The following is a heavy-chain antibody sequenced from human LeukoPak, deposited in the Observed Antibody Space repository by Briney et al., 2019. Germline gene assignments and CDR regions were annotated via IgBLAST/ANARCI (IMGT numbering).Heavy chain of an antibody. D-gene: IGHD3-10*01. J-gene: IGHJ3*02. V-gene: IGHV3-48*01. CDR1: GFTVSSNY. Sequence: GGSLRLSCAASGFTVSSNYMSWVRQAPGKGLEWVSYISSSSSTIYYADSVKGRFTISRDNAKNSLYLQMNSLRAEDTAVYYCARDRREVFDAFDIWGQGTMVTVSS. CDR3: ARDRREVFDAFDI. CDR2: ISSSSSTI.